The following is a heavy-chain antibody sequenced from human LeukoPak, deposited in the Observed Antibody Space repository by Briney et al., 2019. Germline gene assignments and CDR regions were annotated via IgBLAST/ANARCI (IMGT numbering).Heavy chain of an antibody. J-gene: IGHJ1*01. CDR3: ARDTYYYDSSAQYFQH. Sequence: PGGSLRLSCAASGFTFSSYSMNWVRQAPGKGLEWVSSISSSSSYIYCADSVKGRFTISRDNAKNSLYLQMNSLRAEDTAVYYCARDTYYYDSSAQYFQHWGQGTLVTVSS. V-gene: IGHV3-21*01. D-gene: IGHD3-22*01. CDR2: ISSSSSYI. CDR1: GFTFSSYS.